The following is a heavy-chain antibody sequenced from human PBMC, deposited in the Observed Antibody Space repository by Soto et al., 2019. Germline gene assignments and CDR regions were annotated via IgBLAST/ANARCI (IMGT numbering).Heavy chain of an antibody. CDR1: GYKFTTFD. V-gene: IGHV1-8*01. CDR2: MNPDTGNT. J-gene: IGHJ3*02. Sequence: QVRLVQSGAEVKRPGASVKVSCKASGYKFTTFDINWVRQVPGQGLEWLGWMNPDTGNTNFGQRFQGRLSMTRDLSTGTAYMEVVGLRSEDSGVFYCARDRPGGNAYEAFDIWGQGTVVTVSS. CDR3: ARDRPGGNAYEAFDI. D-gene: IGHD1-1*01.